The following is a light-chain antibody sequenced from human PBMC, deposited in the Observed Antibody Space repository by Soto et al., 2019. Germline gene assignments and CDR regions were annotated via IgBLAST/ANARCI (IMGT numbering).Light chain of an antibody. V-gene: IGKV1-5*03. J-gene: IGKJ1*01. CDR1: QTISSW. Sequence: IQMTQSPSTLSASVGYRVTIICRASQTISSWLAWYQQKQGKAPKLLIYKASTLKSGVPSRFSGSGYGTEFNLTISSLQTDDFATYYCQHYNSYSEAFGQGTKVDIK. CDR2: KAS. CDR3: QHYNSYSEA.